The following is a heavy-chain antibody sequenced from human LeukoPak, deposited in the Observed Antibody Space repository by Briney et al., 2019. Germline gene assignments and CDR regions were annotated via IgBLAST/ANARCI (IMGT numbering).Heavy chain of an antibody. J-gene: IGHJ6*03. CDR3: ARGRNDYDFWSGYSAYYYYYMDV. Sequence: SETLSLTCTVSGGSISSHYWSWIRQPPGKGLEWIGYIYYSGSTNYNPSLKSRVTISADTSKNQFSLKLSSVTAADTAVYYCARGRNDYDFWSGYSAYYYYYMDVWGKGTTVTVSS. CDR2: IYYSGST. D-gene: IGHD3-3*01. CDR1: GGSISSHY. V-gene: IGHV4-59*11.